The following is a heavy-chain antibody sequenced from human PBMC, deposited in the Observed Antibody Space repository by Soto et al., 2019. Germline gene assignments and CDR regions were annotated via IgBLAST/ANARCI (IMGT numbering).Heavy chain of an antibody. CDR2: IYYSGST. Sequence: QVQLQESGPGLVKPSETLSLTCTVSGGSVSSGSYYWSWIRQPPGKGLEWIGYIYYSGSTNYNPSLKSRVTISVDTSKNQFSLKLSSVTAADTAVYYCAGGPSAVTKYGMDVWGQGTTVTVSS. V-gene: IGHV4-61*01. CDR1: GGSVSSGSYY. J-gene: IGHJ6*02. D-gene: IGHD4-17*01. CDR3: AGGPSAVTKYGMDV.